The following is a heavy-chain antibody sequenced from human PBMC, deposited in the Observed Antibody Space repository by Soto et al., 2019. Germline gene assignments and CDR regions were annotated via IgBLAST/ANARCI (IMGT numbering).Heavy chain of an antibody. J-gene: IGHJ5*02. CDR1: GGSISSGDYY. CDR3: ARDDSSGYTVS. Sequence: SETLSLTCTVSGGSISSGDYYWSWIRQPPGKGLEWIGYIYYSGSTYYNPSLKSRVTISVDTSKNQFSLKLSSVTAADTAVYYCARDDSSGYTVSWGQGTLVTVSS. D-gene: IGHD3-22*01. CDR2: IYYSGST. V-gene: IGHV4-30-4*01.